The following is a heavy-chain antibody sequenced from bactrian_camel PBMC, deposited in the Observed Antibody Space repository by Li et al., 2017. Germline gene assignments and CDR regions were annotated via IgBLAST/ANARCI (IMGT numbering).Heavy chain of an antibody. CDR1: GFTFDESD. CDR2: ILSDGTV. V-gene: IGHV3S60*01. CDR3: ATGPGKTYYSEYVRQGRCRL. D-gene: IGHD4*01. Sequence: HVQLVESGGGSVQAGGSLTLSCAATGFTFDESDMGWYRQAPGSQCELVAGILSDGTVYYADSAKGRFTISVNKAENTLYLQMSSLKSEDTALYYCATGPGKTYYSEYVRQGRCRLLGPVDPGHRL. J-gene: IGHJ6*01.